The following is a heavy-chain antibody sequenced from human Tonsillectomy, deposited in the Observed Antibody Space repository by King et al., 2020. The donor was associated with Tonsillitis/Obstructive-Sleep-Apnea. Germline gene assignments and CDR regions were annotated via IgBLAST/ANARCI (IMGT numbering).Heavy chain of an antibody. CDR2: INPSGGST. CDR1: GYTFTSYY. CDR3: ARGDSTTYYYFDY. J-gene: IGHJ4*02. V-gene: IGHV1-46*01. Sequence: VQLVGSGTEVKKPGASVKVSCKASGYTFTSYYMHWVRQAPGQGLEWMGIINPSGGSTNYAQKFQDRVSMTRDTSTSTVYMELSSLRSEDTAVYYCARGDSTTYYYFDYWGQGTLVTVSS. D-gene: IGHD2/OR15-2a*01.